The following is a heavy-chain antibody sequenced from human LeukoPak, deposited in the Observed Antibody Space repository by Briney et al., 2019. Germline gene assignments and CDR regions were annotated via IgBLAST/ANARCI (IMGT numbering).Heavy chain of an antibody. CDR2: IYTSST. J-gene: IGHJ3*02. V-gene: IGHV4-4*07. CDR3: AKSNGYGLIDI. Sequence: SETLSLTCTVSGGSVTSYYWSWIRQPAGKGLEWIGRIYTSSTNYNPSLKSRVTMSLDTPKNQISLKLTSVTAADTAVYYCAKSNGYGLIDIWGQGTMVTVSS. D-gene: IGHD3-22*01. CDR1: GGSVTSYY.